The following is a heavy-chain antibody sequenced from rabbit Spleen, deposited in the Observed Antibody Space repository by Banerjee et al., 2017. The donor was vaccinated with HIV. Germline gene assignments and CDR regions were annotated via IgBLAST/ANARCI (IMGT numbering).Heavy chain of an antibody. D-gene: IGHD1-1*01. V-gene: IGHV1S40*01. CDR2: IDTGSSGFT. Sequence: QSLEESGGDLVKPGASLTLACTASGVSFSSNYYMCWVRQAPGKGLEWIACIDTGSSGFTYFASWAKGRFTISKSSSTSVTLQMTSLTAADTATYFCARDQGTSFSTYGMDLWGQGTLVTVS. CDR3: ARDQGTSFSTYGMDL. CDR1: GVSFSSNYY. J-gene: IGHJ3*01.